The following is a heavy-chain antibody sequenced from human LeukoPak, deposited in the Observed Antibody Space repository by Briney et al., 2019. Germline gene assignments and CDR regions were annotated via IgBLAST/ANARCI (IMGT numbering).Heavy chain of an antibody. Sequence: GGSLRRSCAASGFTFDDYAMHWGRQAPGEGLEWVSGIIWNSGSIDYADSVKGRFIISRDNAKNSLYLQMGSLSTEDTAFYYCAKEMDLSRYCSSTSCHPFDFWGQGTLVTVSS. CDR2: IIWNSGSI. CDR3: AKEMDLSRYCSSTSCHPFDF. V-gene: IGHV3-9*01. CDR1: GFTFDDYA. J-gene: IGHJ4*02. D-gene: IGHD2-2*01.